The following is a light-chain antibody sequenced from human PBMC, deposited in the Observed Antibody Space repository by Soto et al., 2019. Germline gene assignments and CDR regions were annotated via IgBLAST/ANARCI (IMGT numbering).Light chain of an antibody. V-gene: IGLV1-51*01. J-gene: IGLJ2*01. CDR3: GTWASSLSAVV. Sequence: QSVLTQPPSVSAAPGQKVTISCSGSSSNIGNNYVSWYQQLPGTAPKLLIYDNNKRTSGIPDRFSGSKSGTSATLGITGLQIGDEADYYSGTWASSLSAVVFGEGTKLPVL. CDR1: SSNIGNNY. CDR2: DNN.